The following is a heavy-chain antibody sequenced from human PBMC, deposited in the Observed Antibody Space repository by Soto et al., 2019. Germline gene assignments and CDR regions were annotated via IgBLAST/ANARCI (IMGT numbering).Heavy chain of an antibody. D-gene: IGHD7-27*01. CDR2: IKSKTDGGTT. J-gene: IGHJ3*02. CDR1: GFTFSNAW. CDR3: TTGREATGATDAFDI. V-gene: IGHV3-15*01. Sequence: GGSLRLSCAASGFTFSNAWMSWVRQAPGKGLEWVGRIKSKTDGGTTDYAAPVKGRITISRDDSKNTLYLQMNSLKTEDTAVYYCTTGREATGATDAFDIWGQGTMVTVSS.